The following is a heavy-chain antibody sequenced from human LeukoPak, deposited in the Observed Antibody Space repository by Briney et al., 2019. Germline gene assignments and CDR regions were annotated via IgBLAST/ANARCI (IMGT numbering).Heavy chain of an antibody. D-gene: IGHD6-19*01. V-gene: IGHV3-23*01. CDR3: AKDRSSETSSGWYYFDY. CDR1: RFTFRNYG. CDR2: ISGSGGST. J-gene: IGHJ4*02. Sequence: GGSLRLSCAASRFTFRNYGMHWVRQAPGKGLEWVSAISGSGGSTYYADSVKGRFTISRDNSKNTLYLQMNSLRAEDTAVYYCAKDRSSETSSGWYYFDYWGQGTLVTVSS.